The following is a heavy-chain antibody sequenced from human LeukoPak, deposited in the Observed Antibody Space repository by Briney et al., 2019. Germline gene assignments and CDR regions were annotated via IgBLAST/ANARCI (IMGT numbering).Heavy chain of an antibody. CDR1: GGSISSYY. CDR2: IYTSGST. D-gene: IGHD4-17*01. J-gene: IGHJ4*02. CDR3: ARTYGDFFAAPFDY. Sequence: SETLSLTCTVSGGSISSYYWSWIRQPAGKGLEWIGRIYTSGSTNYNPSLKSRVTMSVDTSKNQFSLKLSCVTAADTAVYYCARTYGDFFAAPFDYWGQGTLVTVSS. V-gene: IGHV4-4*07.